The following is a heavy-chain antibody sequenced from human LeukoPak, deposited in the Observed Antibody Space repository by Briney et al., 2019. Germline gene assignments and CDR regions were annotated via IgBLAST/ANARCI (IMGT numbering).Heavy chain of an antibody. CDR1: GFTIDDYG. CDR2: INWNGGST. D-gene: IGHD2-15*01. Sequence: GGSLRLSCGASGFTIDDYGMSWVRQAPGKGLEWVSGINWNGGSTGYADSVKGRFTISRDNAKNSLFLQMNSLRAEDTAVYYCARVLRYCSGGNCYSGGLGYMDVWGKGTTVTISS. J-gene: IGHJ6*03. V-gene: IGHV3-20*04. CDR3: ARVLRYCSGGNCYSGGLGYMDV.